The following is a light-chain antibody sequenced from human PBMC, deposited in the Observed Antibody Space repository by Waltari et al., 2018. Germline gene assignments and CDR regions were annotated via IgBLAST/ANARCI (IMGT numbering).Light chain of an antibody. V-gene: IGLV1-44*01. CDR1: TSDIGGNT. J-gene: IGLJ1*01. CDR2: SND. Sequence: GSTSDIGGNTVVWYQQLPGTAPKLLIHSNDQRPSGVPDRFSGFKSGTSASLAISGLQSEDEGEYFCAAWDDSLTYVFGTGTKVTVL. CDR3: AAWDDSLTYV.